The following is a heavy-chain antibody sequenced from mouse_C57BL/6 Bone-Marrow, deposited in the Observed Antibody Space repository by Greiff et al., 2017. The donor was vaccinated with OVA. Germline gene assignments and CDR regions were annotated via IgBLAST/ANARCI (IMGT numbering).Heavy chain of an antibody. CDR2: IYPRSGNN. V-gene: IGHV1-81*01. D-gene: IGHD1-2*01. J-gene: IGHJ4*01. Sequence: VKLVESGAELARPGASVKLSCKASGYTFTSYGISWVKQRTGQGLEWIGEIYPRSGNNYYNEKFKGKATLTADASSSTAYMELRSLTSEDSAVYFCARVGGYYGYYYAMDYWGQGTSVTVSS. CDR3: ARVGGYYGYYYAMDY. CDR1: GYTFTSYG.